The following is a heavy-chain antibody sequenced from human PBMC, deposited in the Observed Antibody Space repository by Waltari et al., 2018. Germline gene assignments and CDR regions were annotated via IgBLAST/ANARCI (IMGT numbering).Heavy chain of an antibody. D-gene: IGHD2-2*01. Sequence: QVELKASGQGRVKPSETLSLACAPAGASIRGNYWWSWVRQSPEKGLEWIGQVHHSGKTHYNPSLQSRVAISVDKPKNQFSLNLNSVTAADTAIYYCAGDRAIGLFFDYWGRGTLVTVSS. CDR2: VHHSGKT. J-gene: IGHJ4*02. CDR3: AGDRAIGLFFDY. V-gene: IGHV4-4*02. CDR1: GASIRGNYW.